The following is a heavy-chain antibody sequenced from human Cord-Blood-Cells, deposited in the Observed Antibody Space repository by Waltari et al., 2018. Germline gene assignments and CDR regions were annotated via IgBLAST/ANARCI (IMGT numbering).Heavy chain of an antibody. Sequence: VQLVQPGPKGSKPGASAKVSCRASGSTSTSYGISWVRQAPGQGLEWMGWISAYNGNTNYAQKLQGRVTMTTDTSTSTAYMELRSLRSDDTAVYYCARSSLLGPYWYFDLWGRGTLVTVSS. D-gene: IGHD2-8*02. CDR1: GSTSTSYG. CDR2: ISAYNGNT. V-gene: IGHV1-18*04. J-gene: IGHJ2*01. CDR3: ARSSLLGPYWYFDL.